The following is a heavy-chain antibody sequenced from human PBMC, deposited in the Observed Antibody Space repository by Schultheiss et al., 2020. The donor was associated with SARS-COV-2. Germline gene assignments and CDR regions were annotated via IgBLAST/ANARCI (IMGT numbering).Heavy chain of an antibody. D-gene: IGHD1-1*01. CDR2: ISYDGSNK. CDR1: GFTFSSYT. V-gene: IGHV3-30-3*01. CDR3: GRDWNLDS. J-gene: IGHJ4*02. Sequence: GSLRLSCAASGFTFSSYTMHWVRQAPGKGLECVGVISYDGSNKYYADSMKGRFTISRDNSKNTMYLQMNSLRAEDTAVYYCGRDWNLDSWGQGTLVTVSS.